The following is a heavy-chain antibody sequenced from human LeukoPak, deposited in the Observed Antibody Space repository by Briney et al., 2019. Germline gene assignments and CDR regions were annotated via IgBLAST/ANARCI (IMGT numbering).Heavy chain of an antibody. V-gene: IGHV3-33*01. D-gene: IGHD3-22*01. J-gene: IGHJ4*02. Sequence: PGGSLRLSCAASGFTFSSYGMHWVRQAPGKGLEWVAVIWYDGSNKYYADSVKGRFTISRDNSKNTLYLQMNSLRAGDTAVYYCAVVGGNYYDSSGYPYYFDYWGQGTLVTVSS. CDR1: GFTFSSYG. CDR2: IWYDGSNK. CDR3: AVVGGNYYDSSGYPYYFDY.